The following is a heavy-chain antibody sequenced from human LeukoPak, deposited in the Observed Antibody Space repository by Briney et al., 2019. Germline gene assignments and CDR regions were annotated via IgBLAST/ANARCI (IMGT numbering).Heavy chain of an antibody. CDR3: ARTYYYDSSGYLNHWFDP. CDR2: IYDIWST. D-gene: IGHD3-22*01. Sequence: SETLSLTCTVSGGSFSSYYWSWIRHPPGKGLEWIGYIYDIWSTKYNPSLKKRVTISVDTSKNQFSLKLSSVTAADTGVYHCARTYYYDSSGYLNHWFDPWGQGTLVTVSS. V-gene: IGHV4-59*08. CDR1: GGSFSSYY. J-gene: IGHJ5*02.